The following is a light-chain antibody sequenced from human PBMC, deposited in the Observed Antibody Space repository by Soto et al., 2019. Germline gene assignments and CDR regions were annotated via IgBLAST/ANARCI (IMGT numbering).Light chain of an antibody. J-gene: IGKJ3*01. CDR1: QSVSSSY. CDR2: GAS. V-gene: IGKV3-20*01. Sequence: EIVLTQSPGTLSLSPGERATLSCRASQSVSSSYLAWYQQKPGQAPRLLIYGASSRATSIPDRFSGSGSGTDFTLTISRLEPEDFAVYYCQQYGSSPITFGPGTKVDIK. CDR3: QQYGSSPIT.